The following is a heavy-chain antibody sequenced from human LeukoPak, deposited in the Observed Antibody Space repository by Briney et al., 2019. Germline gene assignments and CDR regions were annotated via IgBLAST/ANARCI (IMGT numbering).Heavy chain of an antibody. J-gene: IGHJ4*02. CDR2: IYPGDSDT. D-gene: IGHD6-6*01. V-gene: IGHV5-51*01. Sequence: GESLKISCKGSGYSLTSYWIGWVRQMPGKGLEWMGIIYPGDSDTRYSPSFQGQVTISADKSISTAYLQWSSLKASDTAIYYCARRSSIAPRLFDYWGQGTLVTVSS. CDR3: ARRSSIAPRLFDY. CDR1: GYSLTSYW.